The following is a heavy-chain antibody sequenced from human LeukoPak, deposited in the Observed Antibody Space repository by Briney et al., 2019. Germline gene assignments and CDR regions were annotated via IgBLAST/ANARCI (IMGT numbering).Heavy chain of an antibody. CDR1: GFTFSSYG. V-gene: IGHV3-30*18. D-gene: IGHD3/OR15-3a*01. Sequence: GGSLRLSCAASGFTFSSYGMHWVRQAPGKGLEWVAVISYDGSNKYYADSVKGRFTISRDNSKNTLYLQMSSLRAEDTAVYYCAKVDGDYWGQGTLVTVSS. CDR3: AKVDGDY. CDR2: ISYDGSNK. J-gene: IGHJ4*02.